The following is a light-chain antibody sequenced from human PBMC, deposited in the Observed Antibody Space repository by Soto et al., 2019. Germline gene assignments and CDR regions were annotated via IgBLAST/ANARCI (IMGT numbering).Light chain of an antibody. CDR2: AAS. J-gene: IGKJ5*01. Sequence: DIQMTQSSSSLSASVGDRVTITCQASQDISNYLNWYQQKPGKAPYLLIYAASSLQSGVPSRFSGSGSATDFTLTISSLQPEDFATYYCQQLNSYPITFGQGTRLEI. V-gene: IGKV1-16*01. CDR1: QDISNY. CDR3: QQLNSYPIT.